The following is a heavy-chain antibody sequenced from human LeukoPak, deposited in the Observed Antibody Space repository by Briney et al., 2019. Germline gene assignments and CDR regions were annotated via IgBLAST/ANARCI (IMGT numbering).Heavy chain of an antibody. Sequence: GGSLRLSCAASGFTFSSYTMHWIRQAPGKGLEWVSSISGSNSYIFYADSVKGRFTVSRDNAKDSLYLQMNSLRAEDTAVYYCARDPPYYDILTGYYNDDWFDPWGQGTLVTVSS. J-gene: IGHJ5*02. CDR1: GFTFSSYT. CDR2: ISGSNSYI. CDR3: ARDPPYYDILTGYYNDDWFDP. V-gene: IGHV3-21*04. D-gene: IGHD3-9*01.